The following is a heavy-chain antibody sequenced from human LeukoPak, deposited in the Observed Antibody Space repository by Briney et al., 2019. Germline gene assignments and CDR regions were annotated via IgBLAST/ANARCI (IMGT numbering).Heavy chain of an antibody. CDR3: ARSYGSGSYYIDFDY. J-gene: IGHJ4*02. D-gene: IGHD3-10*01. CDR2: SYTSGST. CDR1: GGSISSGSHY. Sequence: SETLSLTCTVSGGSISSGSHYGSWIRQPAGKGLEWIGRSYTSGSTYYNPSLKSRVTISVVTSKNQFSLKLSYVTAADTAVYYCARSYGSGSYYIDFDYWGQGTLVTVS. V-gene: IGHV4-61*02.